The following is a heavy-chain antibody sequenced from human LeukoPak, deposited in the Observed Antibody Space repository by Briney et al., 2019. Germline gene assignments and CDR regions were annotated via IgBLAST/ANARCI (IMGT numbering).Heavy chain of an antibody. D-gene: IGHD2-8*01. CDR1: GFALSSHW. Sequence: GGSLRLSCAASGFALSSHWMTWARQVPGRGPEWVANVNRDGSETYYLDSVKGRFTISKDNAKNSLYLQMNSLRAEDTALYHCARNNAMDVWSQGTTVIVSS. CDR3: ARNNAMDV. CDR2: VNRDGSET. J-gene: IGHJ6*02. V-gene: IGHV3-7*03.